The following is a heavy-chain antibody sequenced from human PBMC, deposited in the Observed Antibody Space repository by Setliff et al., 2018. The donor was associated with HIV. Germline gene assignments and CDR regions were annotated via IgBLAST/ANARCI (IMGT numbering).Heavy chain of an antibody. CDR2: IYYSGST. V-gene: IGHV4-59*05. J-gene: IGHJ5*02. D-gene: IGHD5-12*01. Sequence: PSETLSLTCTVSGGSVSNYYWTWIRQAPGKGLEWIGSIYYSGSTYYNPSLKSRVTISVDTSKNQFSLKLSSVTAADTAVYYCARYTSKLDWFDPWGQGTLVTVSS. CDR1: GGSVSNYY. CDR3: ARYTSKLDWFDP.